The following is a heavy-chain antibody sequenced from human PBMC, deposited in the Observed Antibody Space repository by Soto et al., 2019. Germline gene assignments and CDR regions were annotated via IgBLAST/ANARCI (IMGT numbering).Heavy chain of an antibody. D-gene: IGHD6-19*01. CDR3: AKDGNEYSSGWYAPSLDY. J-gene: IGHJ4*02. Sequence: ESGGGVVQPGRSLRLSCAASGFTFSNYGMHWVRQAPGKGLEWVAVISYDGSNKYYADFVKGRFTISRDNSKNTLYLQMNSLRAEDTAVYYCAKDGNEYSSGWYAPSLDYWGQGTLVTVSS. CDR1: GFTFSNYG. CDR2: ISYDGSNK. V-gene: IGHV3-30*18.